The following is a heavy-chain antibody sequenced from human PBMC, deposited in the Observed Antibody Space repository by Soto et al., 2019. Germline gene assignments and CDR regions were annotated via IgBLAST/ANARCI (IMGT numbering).Heavy chain of an antibody. Sequence: SETLSLTCTVSGGSISSYYWSWIRQPPGKGLEWIGYIYYSGSTNYNPSLKSRVTISVDTSKNQFSLKLSSVTAVDTAVYYCARDTSGGWPDYWGQGILVTSPQ. CDR3: ARDTSGGWPDY. D-gene: IGHD6-19*01. CDR2: IYYSGST. CDR1: GGSISSYY. J-gene: IGHJ4*02. V-gene: IGHV4-59*01.